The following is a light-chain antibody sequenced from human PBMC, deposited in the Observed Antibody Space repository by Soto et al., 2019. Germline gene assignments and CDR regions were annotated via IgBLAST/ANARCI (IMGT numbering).Light chain of an antibody. CDR3: QQYIRWPLT. J-gene: IGKJ4*01. CDR1: QDVSSN. Sequence: EMVVTQSPATLSVSPGERATLSCRASQDVSSNLAWYQQKPGQAPSLLIYGASIRATGTPARFSGSGSGTEFTLTISSLQSEDYAVYFCQQYIRWPLTFGGGTKVEI. V-gene: IGKV3-15*01. CDR2: GAS.